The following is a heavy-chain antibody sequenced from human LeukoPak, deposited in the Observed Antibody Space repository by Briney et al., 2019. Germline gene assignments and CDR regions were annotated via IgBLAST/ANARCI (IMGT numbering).Heavy chain of an antibody. CDR1: GFTFSSYS. D-gene: IGHD2-21*02. Sequence: PGGSLRLSCAASGFTFSSYSMNWVRQAPGKGLEWVSYISSSSSTIYYADSVKGRFTISRDNAKNSLYLQMNSLRAEDTAVYYCARGWSRVLSRDRYWGQGTLVTVSS. CDR2: ISSSSSTI. J-gene: IGHJ4*02. V-gene: IGHV3-48*01. CDR3: ARGWSRVLSRDRY.